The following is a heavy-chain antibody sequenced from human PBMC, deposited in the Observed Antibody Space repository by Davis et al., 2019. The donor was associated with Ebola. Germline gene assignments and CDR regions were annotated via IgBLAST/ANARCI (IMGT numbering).Heavy chain of an antibody. CDR1: GYTFTSYD. V-gene: IGHV1-8*01. D-gene: IGHD5-12*01. CDR2: MNPNSGNT. CDR3: ASRRGYSGYDSLFDYSYYGMDV. Sequence: ASLKVSCKASGYTFTSYDINWVRQATGQGLEWMGWMNPNSGNTRYAQKFQGRVTMTRNTSISTAYMELSSLRSEDTAVYYCASRRGYSGYDSLFDYSYYGMDVWGQGTTVTVSS. J-gene: IGHJ6*02.